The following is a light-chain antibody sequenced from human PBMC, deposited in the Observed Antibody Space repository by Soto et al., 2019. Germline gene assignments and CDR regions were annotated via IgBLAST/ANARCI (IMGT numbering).Light chain of an antibody. CDR3: QQYGSSALT. CDR2: GAS. Sequence: EIVLTQSPGTLSLSPGERATLSCRASQSVSSSYLAWYQQKPGQAPRLLIYGASSRGTGIPDRFSGSGSVTDFTLTISRLEPEDFAVYYCQQYGSSALTFGGGTKVEIK. J-gene: IGKJ4*01. V-gene: IGKV3-20*01. CDR1: QSVSSSY.